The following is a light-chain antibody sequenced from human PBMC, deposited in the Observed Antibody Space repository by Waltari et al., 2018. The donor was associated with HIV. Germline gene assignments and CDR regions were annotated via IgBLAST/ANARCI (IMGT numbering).Light chain of an antibody. CDR3: MQGLHLLYT. Sequence: DIVMTQTPPSLSVTPGQPASFSCNSSQSLKHTDGKTYLYWFLQRPGQSPQLLIYEVSNRDAGVPDRFSGSGSGTHFTLKIARVEAEDVGSYYCMQGLHLLYTFGQGTKLEIK. J-gene: IGKJ2*01. V-gene: IGKV2-29*02. CDR2: EVS. CDR1: QSLKHTDGKTY.